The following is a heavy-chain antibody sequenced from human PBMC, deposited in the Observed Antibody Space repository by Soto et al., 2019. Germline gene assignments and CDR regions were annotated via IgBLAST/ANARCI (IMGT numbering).Heavy chain of an antibody. D-gene: IGHD6-6*01. CDR2: IIPILGIA. V-gene: IGHV1-69*02. CDR3: AGLVEAGNY. J-gene: IGHJ4*02. CDR1: GGTFSSYT. Sequence: QVQLVQSGAEVKKPGSSVKVSCKASGGTFSSYTISWVRQAPGQGLEWMGRIIPILGIANYAQKFQGRVTXXAEKTTSTAYMELSSLRSEDTAVYYCAGLVEAGNYWGPGTLVTVSS.